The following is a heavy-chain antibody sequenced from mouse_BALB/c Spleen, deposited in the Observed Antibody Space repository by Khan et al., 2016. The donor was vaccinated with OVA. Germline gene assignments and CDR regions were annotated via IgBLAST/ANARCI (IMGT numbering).Heavy chain of an antibody. CDR2: IDPYNGGT. J-gene: IGHJ2*01. V-gene: IGHV1S135*01. D-gene: IGHD1-1*01. CDR3: GRTDFYGSSYYFDY. Sequence: LQQSGPELVKPGASVKVSCKASGYSFTDYNIFWVKQSHGKSLEWIGYIDPYNGGTSYNQKFEGKATLTVDKSSSTAFMHLSSLTSEDSAVFYCGRTDFYGSSYYFDYWGQGTTLTVSS. CDR1: GYSFTDYN.